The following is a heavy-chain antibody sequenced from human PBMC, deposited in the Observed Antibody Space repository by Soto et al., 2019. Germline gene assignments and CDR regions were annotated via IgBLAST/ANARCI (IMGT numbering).Heavy chain of an antibody. J-gene: IGHJ5*02. V-gene: IGHV1-69*06. CDR2: IIPIFGTA. CDR3: ARVTPSLTLNSWFDH. CDR1: VGTFSSYA. D-gene: IGHD7-27*01. Sequence: SVKVSCKASVGTFSSYAISWVRQAPGQGLEWMGGIIPIFGTANYAQKFQGRVTITADKSTSTAYMGLSSLRSEDTAVYYCARVTPSLTLNSWFDHWGQGNLVTVSS.